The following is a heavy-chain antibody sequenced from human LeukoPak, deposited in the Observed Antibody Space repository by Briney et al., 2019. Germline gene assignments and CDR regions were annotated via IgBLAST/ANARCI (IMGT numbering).Heavy chain of an antibody. CDR2: IYPKSGDT. V-gene: IGHV1-2*02. J-gene: IGHJ3*01. Sequence: GASVKVSCKASGYTFGDYYMHWVRQAPGQGLEWMGYIYPKSGDTNYEKKFQGRVTMTGDTSMNTVYMELTGLRSDDTAVYYCARAGPREYSGCDLWGQGTMVTVSS. CDR1: GYTFGDYY. D-gene: IGHD6-19*01. CDR3: ARAGPREYSGCDL.